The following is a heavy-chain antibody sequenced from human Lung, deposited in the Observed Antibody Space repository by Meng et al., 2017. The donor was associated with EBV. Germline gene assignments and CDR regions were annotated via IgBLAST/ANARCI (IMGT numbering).Heavy chain of an antibody. CDR3: ARPSIAVAGWDY. V-gene: IGHV4-39*01. Sequence: QHQLQVSGPGLVKPSATLSPTCTVAGGSISSSSYYLGWIRQPPGKGLEWIGSIYYSGSTYYNPSLKSRVTISVDTSKNQFSLKLSSVTAADTAVYYCARPSIAVAGWDYWGQGTLVTVSS. CDR1: GGSISSSSYY. D-gene: IGHD6-19*01. J-gene: IGHJ4*02. CDR2: IYYSGST.